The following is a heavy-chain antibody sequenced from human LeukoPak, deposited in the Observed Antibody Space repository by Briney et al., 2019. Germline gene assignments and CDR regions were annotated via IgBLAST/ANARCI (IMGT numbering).Heavy chain of an antibody. CDR2: IYYSVHT. CDR1: GASIGSSSYY. V-gene: IGHV4-39*07. J-gene: IGHJ6*03. Sequence: SETLSLTCTVSGASIGSSSYYWGWIRQPPGKGLEWIGTIYYSVHTYYNSSLKSRVTISVDRSKNQFSLRLSSVTAADTAVYYCTKIDYSPYYYMDVWGKGTTVTVSS. D-gene: IGHD4-11*01. CDR3: TKIDYSPYYYMDV.